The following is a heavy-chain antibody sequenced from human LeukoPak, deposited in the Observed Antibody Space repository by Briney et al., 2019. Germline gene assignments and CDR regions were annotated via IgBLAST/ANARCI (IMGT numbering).Heavy chain of an antibody. V-gene: IGHV3-49*03. CDR1: GFTFGDYA. J-gene: IGHJ4*02. D-gene: IGHD1-20*01. Sequence: GGSLRLSCTTSGFTFGDYAMSWFRQAPGKGLERVGFIRSKAYGGTTEYAASVRGRFTISRDDSKSIAYLEMNSLKTEDTAVYHCTRGPNNWNDVGGAYYFDYWGQGILVTVSS. CDR3: TRGPNNWNDVGGAYYFDY. CDR2: IRSKAYGGTT.